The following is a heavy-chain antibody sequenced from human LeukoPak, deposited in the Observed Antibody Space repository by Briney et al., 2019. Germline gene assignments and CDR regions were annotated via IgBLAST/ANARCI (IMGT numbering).Heavy chain of an antibody. CDR1: GFTFSDYQ. CDR2: IRSSGNDT. CDR3: ARRGAISGQTFDY. V-gene: IGHV3-11*01. D-gene: IGHD5-12*01. J-gene: IGHJ4*02. Sequence: GGSLRLSCAASGFTFSDYQIRWIRQAPGKGLEWVSYIRSSGNDTYYADSVKGRFSISRDNTKNALYLQKNSLRADDTGVYYCARRGAISGQTFDYWGQGTLVSVSS.